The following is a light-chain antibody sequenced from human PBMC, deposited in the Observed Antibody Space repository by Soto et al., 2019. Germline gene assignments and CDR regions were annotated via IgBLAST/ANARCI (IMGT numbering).Light chain of an antibody. CDR1: SSNIGSNY. CDR3: AAWDDSLSGL. V-gene: IGLV1-47*02. Sequence: QLVLTQPPSASGTPGQRVTISCSGSSSNIGSNYVYWYQQLPGTAPKLLIYSNNQRPSGVPDRFSGSKSGTSASLAISGLWSEDEADYYCAAWDDSLSGLFGGGTKVTVL. J-gene: IGLJ2*01. CDR2: SNN.